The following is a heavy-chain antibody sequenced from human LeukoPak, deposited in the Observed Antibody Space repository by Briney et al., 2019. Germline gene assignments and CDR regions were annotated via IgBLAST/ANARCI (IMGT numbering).Heavy chain of an antibody. Sequence: ASVKVSCKASGYTSTSYDINWVRQATGQGLEWMGWMNPNSGNTGYAQKFQGRVTMTRNTSISTAYMELSSLRSEDTAVYYCARAGFVVVPAARRDWFDPWGQGTLVTVSS. CDR1: GYTSTSYD. D-gene: IGHD2-2*01. CDR3: ARAGFVVVPAARRDWFDP. V-gene: IGHV1-8*01. CDR2: MNPNSGNT. J-gene: IGHJ5*02.